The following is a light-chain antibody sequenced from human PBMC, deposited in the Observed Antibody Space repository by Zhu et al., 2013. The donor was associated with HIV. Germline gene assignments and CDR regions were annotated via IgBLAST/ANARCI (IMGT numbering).Light chain of an antibody. J-gene: IGKJ4*01. V-gene: IGKV1-5*03. CDR2: KAS. Sequence: DIQMTQSPSTLSASVGDRVTLTCRASQTISTWLAWYQQKPGKAPKLLISKASNLESGVPSRFSASGSGTQFTLTITGLQPDDFATYYCQQYYSSPLTFGGGTTVEIK. CDR1: QTISTW. CDR3: QQYYSSPLT.